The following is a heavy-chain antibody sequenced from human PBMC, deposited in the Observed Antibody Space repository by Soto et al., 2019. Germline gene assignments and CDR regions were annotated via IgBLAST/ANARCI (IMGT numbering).Heavy chain of an antibody. Sequence: ASVKVSCKASGYTFTSYGISWVRQAPGQGLEWVGWISAYNGNTDYAQKLQGRVTMTTDTSTSTAYMELRSLRSDDTAVYYCAREYSSSSSVWFDPWGQGTLVTVS. CDR1: GYTFTSYG. D-gene: IGHD6-6*01. CDR2: ISAYNGNT. J-gene: IGHJ5*02. V-gene: IGHV1-18*01. CDR3: AREYSSSSSVWFDP.